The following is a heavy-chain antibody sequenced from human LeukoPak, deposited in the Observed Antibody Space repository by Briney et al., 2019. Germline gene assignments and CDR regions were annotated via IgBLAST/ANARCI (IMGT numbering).Heavy chain of an antibody. CDR3: ARHGGSWTFDY. Sequence: KPSETLSLTCTISGGSIGSYYWTSIRQSPGKGPEWIGYIDNSGSTNYNPSFKSRVTMSVDTSKNQFSLKLSSVTAADTAVYFCARHGGSWTFDYWGQGTLVTVSS. V-gene: IGHV4-59*08. CDR2: IDNSGST. D-gene: IGHD6-13*01. CDR1: GGSIGSYY. J-gene: IGHJ4*02.